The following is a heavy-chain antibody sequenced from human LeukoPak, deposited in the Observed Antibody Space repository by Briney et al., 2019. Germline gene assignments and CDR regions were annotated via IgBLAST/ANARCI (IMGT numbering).Heavy chain of an antibody. D-gene: IGHD3-10*01. V-gene: IGHV1-3*01. CDR1: GYTFTSYA. J-gene: IGHJ4*02. CDR2: INAGNGNT. CDR3: ARESRGRITMVRGVPYYFDY. Sequence: ASVKVSCKASGYTFTSYAMHWVRQAPGQRLEWMGWINAGNGNTKYSQKFQGRVTITRDTSASTAYMELSSLRSEDTAVYYCARESRGRITMVRGVPYYFDYWGQGTLVTVSS.